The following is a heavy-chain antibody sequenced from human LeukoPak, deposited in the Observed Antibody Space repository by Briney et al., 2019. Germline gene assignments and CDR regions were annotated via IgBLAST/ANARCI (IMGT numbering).Heavy chain of an antibody. D-gene: IGHD2-2*02. CDR1: GFTFSSYG. J-gene: IGHJ4*02. V-gene: IGHV3-30*18. CDR3: AKRGDCSSISCSTYGIDY. CDR2: ISYDGTNK. Sequence: GGSLRLSCAASGFTFSSYGMHWVRQAPGKGLEWVAVISYDGTNKYYVDSVKGRFTISRDNSKNTLYLQMNSVRAEDTAVYYCAKRGDCSSISCSTYGIDYWGEGTLVTVSS.